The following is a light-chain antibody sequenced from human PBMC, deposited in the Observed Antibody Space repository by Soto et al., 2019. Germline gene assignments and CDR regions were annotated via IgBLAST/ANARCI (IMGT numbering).Light chain of an antibody. CDR1: QSVLYSSNNKNY. CDR3: QQYYSTPFT. J-gene: IGKJ3*01. CDR2: WAS. V-gene: IGKV4-1*01. Sequence: DIVMTQSPDSLAVSLGERATINCKSSQSVLYSSNNKNYLAWYQQKPGQPPKLLIYWASTRESGVPDRFSGSGSGTDFTLTISCLQAEDGAVYYCQQYYSTPFTFGPGTKVDIK.